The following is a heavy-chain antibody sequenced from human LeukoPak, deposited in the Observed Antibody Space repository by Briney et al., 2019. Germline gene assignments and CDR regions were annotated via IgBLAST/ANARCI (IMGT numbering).Heavy chain of an antibody. CDR2: IYTSRST. D-gene: IGHD3-10*01. CDR3: ARVRGAYYYYYMDV. V-gene: IGHV4-61*02. J-gene: IGHJ6*03. Sequence: SQTLSLTCTVSGGSISSGSYYWSWIRQPAGKGLEWIGRIYTSRSTNYNPSLKSRVTISVNTSKNQFSLKLSSVTAADTAVYYCARVRGAYYYYYMDVWGKGTTVTVSS. CDR1: GGSISSGSYY.